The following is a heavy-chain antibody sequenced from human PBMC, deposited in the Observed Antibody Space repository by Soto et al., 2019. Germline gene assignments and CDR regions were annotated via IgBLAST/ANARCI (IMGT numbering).Heavy chain of an antibody. CDR2: IDPRDSYV. V-gene: IGHV5-10-1*01. D-gene: IGHD2-2*01. J-gene: IGHJ5*02. CDR1: GYTFNTFW. Sequence: GESLKISCTGLGYTFNTFWISWVRQMPGKGLEWMGRIDPRDSYVNYSPSFRGHVTISADKSINTAYLQWGSLKASDTAMYYCARLYCTTSTCDSWFDPWGQGTLVTVSS. CDR3: ARLYCTTSTCDSWFDP.